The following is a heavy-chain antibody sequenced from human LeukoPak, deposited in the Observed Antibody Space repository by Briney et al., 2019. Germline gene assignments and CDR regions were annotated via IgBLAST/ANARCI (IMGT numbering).Heavy chain of an antibody. CDR3: ARGLVGASTSYFDY. CDR2: IYSGGST. V-gene: IGHV3-66*02. CDR1: GFNFSIYS. D-gene: IGHD1-26*01. J-gene: IGHJ4*01. Sequence: PGGSLRLSCAASGFNFSIYSMNWVRQAPGKGLEWVSVIYSGGSTYYADSVKGRFTISRDNSKNTLYLQMNSLRAEDTALYYCARGLVGASTSYFDYWGHGTLVTVSS.